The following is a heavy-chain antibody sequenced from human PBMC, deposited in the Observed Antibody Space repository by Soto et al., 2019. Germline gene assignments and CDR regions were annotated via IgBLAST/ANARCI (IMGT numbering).Heavy chain of an antibody. J-gene: IGHJ3*02. D-gene: IGHD3-10*01. V-gene: IGHV3-30*18. CDR3: EEEWFGLYNACNI. CDR2: LLDDGSK. CDR1: RFPFSYYA. Sequence: QVELVESGGGVVRPGRSLRLSCAASRFPFSYYAMHWVRQAPGKGLEFVAVLLDDGSKYYADSVKGRFTISKDNSMKTVDLEMSSLKPENTALYYGEEEWFGLYNACNIWRQGTMVPV.